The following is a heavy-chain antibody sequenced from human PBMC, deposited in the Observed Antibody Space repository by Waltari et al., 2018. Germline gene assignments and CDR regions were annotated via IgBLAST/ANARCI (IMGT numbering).Heavy chain of an antibody. CDR1: GGTFTSYS. CDR2: IIPSFGTE. D-gene: IGHD2-2*03. Sequence: QVQLVQSGAEVKKPGSSVTVSCKASGGTFTSYSTKWVRQAPGQGLEWMGGIIPSFGTENFARKFQGRLTITADESTETAYMELRSLRFEDTAVYYCARGGALPSRWIFDSWGQGTLVAVSS. CDR3: ARGGALPSRWIFDS. J-gene: IGHJ4*02. V-gene: IGHV1-69*01.